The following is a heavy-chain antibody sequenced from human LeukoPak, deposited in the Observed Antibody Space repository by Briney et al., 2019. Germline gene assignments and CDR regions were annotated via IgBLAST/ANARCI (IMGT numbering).Heavy chain of an antibody. CDR3: AREPRHYGSGIPEGMDV. D-gene: IGHD3-10*01. CDR2: ISSSSSTI. Sequence: GGSLRLSCAASGFTFSIYSMNWVRQAPGKGLEWVSYISSSSSTIYYADSVKGRFTISRDNGKNSLYLQMNNLRAEDTAVYYCAREPRHYGSGIPEGMDVWGXXTTVTVSX. CDR1: GFTFSIYS. J-gene: IGHJ6*04. V-gene: IGHV3-48*01.